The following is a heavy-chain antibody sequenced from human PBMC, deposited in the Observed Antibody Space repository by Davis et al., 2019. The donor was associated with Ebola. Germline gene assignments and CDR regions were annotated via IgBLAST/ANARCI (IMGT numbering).Heavy chain of an antibody. Sequence: MPSETLSLTCAVYGGSFSGYYWSWIRQPQGKGLEWIGEINHSGSTNYNPSLKSRVTISVDTSKNQFSLKLSSVTAADTAVYYCARKYYDFWSGYVWGQGTTVTVSS. CDR3: ARKYYDFWSGYV. J-gene: IGHJ6*02. CDR1: GGSFSGYY. D-gene: IGHD3-3*01. CDR2: INHSGST. V-gene: IGHV4-34*01.